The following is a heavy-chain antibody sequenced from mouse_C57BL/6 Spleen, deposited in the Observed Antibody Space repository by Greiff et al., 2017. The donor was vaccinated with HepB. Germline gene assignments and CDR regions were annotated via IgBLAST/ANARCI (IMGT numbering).Heavy chain of an antibody. D-gene: IGHD2-4*01. CDR2: IYPRSGNT. CDR3: ARYYDYDDGPYYFDY. J-gene: IGHJ2*01. V-gene: IGHV1-81*01. CDR1: GYTFTSYG. Sequence: QVQLKESGAELARPGASVKLSCKASGYTFTSYGISWVKQRTGQGLEWIGEIYPRSGNTYYNEKFKGKATLTADKSSSTAYMELRSLTSEDSAVYFCARYYDYDDGPYYFDYWGQGTTLTVSS.